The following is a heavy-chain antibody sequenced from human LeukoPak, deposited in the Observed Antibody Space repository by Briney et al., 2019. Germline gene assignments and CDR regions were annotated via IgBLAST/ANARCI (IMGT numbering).Heavy chain of an antibody. CDR1: GGSLSSYY. Sequence: SETLSLTCTVSGGSLSSYYWSWIRQPAGKGLEWIGRIYITGSTNYNPSLKSRVTMSVDTSKNQFSLKLSSVTAADTAVYYCARSDYYDSSGYPTHLNWFDPWGQGTLVTVSS. CDR2: IYITGST. V-gene: IGHV4-4*07. J-gene: IGHJ5*02. D-gene: IGHD3-22*01. CDR3: ARSDYYDSSGYPTHLNWFDP.